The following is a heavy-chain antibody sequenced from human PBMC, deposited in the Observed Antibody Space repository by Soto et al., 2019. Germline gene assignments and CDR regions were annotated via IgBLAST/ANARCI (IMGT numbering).Heavy chain of an antibody. Sequence: QVQLQESGPGLVKPSQTLSLNCSVSDGSINSGDYYWSWIRQHAGQGLEWIGYIYYSGTTYYNPSLKSRITISIDTSKNQFSLEMSSVTAAVTAVYYCARVRGHAFDIRGQGTMVTVSS. CDR3: ARVRGHAFDI. J-gene: IGHJ3*02. V-gene: IGHV4-31*03. CDR2: IYYSGTT. D-gene: IGHD3-10*01. CDR1: DGSINSGDYY.